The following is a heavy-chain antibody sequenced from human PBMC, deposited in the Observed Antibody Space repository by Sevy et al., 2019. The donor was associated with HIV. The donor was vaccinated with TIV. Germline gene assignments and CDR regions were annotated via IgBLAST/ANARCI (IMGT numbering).Heavy chain of an antibody. CDR3: AREQQLQFFEWHSYGLDV. CDR2: INSNGTIT. CDR1: GFTFSSHW. Sequence: GGSLRLSCAVSGFTFSSHWMFWVRQAPGKGLVWVSHINSNGTITNYADSVKGRFAISRDNTKNTFYLQMNSLRAEDTAVYYCAREQQLQFFEWHSYGLDVWGQGTTVTVSS. D-gene: IGHD3-3*01. V-gene: IGHV3-74*01. J-gene: IGHJ6*02.